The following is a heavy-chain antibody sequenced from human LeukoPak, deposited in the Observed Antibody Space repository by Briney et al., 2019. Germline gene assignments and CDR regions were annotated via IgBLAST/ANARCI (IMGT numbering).Heavy chain of an antibody. V-gene: IGHV1-2*02. J-gene: IGHJ4*02. CDR1: GYTFTGYY. CDR2: INPNSGGT. CDR3: AMAGGSYYYDSSGYVY. D-gene: IGHD3-22*01. Sequence: ASVKVSCKASGYTFTGYYMHWVRQAPGQGLEWMGWINPNSGGTNYAQKFQGRVTMTRDTSISTAYMELSRLRSDDTAVYYCAMAGGSYYYDSSGYVYWGQGTLVTVSS.